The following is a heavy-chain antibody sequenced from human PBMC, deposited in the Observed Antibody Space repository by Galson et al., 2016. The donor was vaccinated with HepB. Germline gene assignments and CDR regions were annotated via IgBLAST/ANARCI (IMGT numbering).Heavy chain of an antibody. Sequence: SLRLSCAASGFRLRSYTFHWVRQTPGKGLEVAAVISDDGEKTYYADSVKGRFTISRDNSKNTVNLQMDSLRHEDTALYYCVREGWQAGDALDVWGQGTMVIVSS. CDR1: GFRLRSYT. V-gene: IGHV3-30*04. CDR2: ISDDGEKT. CDR3: VREGWQAGDALDV. D-gene: IGHD1-14*01. J-gene: IGHJ3*01.